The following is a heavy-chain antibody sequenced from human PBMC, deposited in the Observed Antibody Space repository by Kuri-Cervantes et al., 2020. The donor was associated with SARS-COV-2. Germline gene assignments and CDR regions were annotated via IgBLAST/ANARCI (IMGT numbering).Heavy chain of an antibody. CDR3: ARERRPPTDQPRPGYYMDV. Sequence: SVKVSCKASGGTFSSYAISWVRQAPGQGLEWMGGIIPIFGTANYAQKFQGRVTITADESTSTAYMELSSLRSEDTAVYYCARERRPPTDQPRPGYYMDVWGKGTTVTVSS. J-gene: IGHJ6*03. CDR2: IIPIFGTA. CDR1: GGTFSSYA. D-gene: IGHD4-11*01. V-gene: IGHV1-69*13.